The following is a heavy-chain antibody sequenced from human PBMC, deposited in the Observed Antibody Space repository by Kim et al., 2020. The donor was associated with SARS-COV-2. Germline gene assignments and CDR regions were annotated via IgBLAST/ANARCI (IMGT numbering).Heavy chain of an antibody. D-gene: IGHD3-10*01. CDR1: GFTFSNYA. CDR2: ISGNADRT. V-gene: IGHV3-23*01. CDR3: AKVLLWSGDYFDY. Sequence: GGSLRLSCAASGFTFSNYAMSWVRQAPKKGLEWVSTISGNADRTYYADSVKGRFTISRDISKNTLYLQMGSLRAEDTAVYYCAKVLLWSGDYFDYWGQGTLVTVSS. J-gene: IGHJ4*02.